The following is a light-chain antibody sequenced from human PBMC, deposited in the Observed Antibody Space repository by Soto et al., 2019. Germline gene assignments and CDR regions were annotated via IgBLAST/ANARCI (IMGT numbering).Light chain of an antibody. V-gene: IGLV3-1*01. Sequence: SYELTQPPSVSVSPGQTASITCSGNKLANKYPSWFQRRAGQSPVLVIYQDNRRPSGIPERFSVSNSGNTATLTISGTQAVDEADYYCQAWDRSIVVFGGGTKLTVL. CDR1: KLANKY. J-gene: IGLJ2*01. CDR3: QAWDRSIVV. CDR2: QDN.